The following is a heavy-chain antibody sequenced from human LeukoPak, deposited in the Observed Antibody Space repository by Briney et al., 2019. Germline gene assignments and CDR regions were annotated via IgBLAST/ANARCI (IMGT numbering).Heavy chain of an antibody. J-gene: IGHJ4*02. V-gene: IGHV4-34*01. CDR2: INHSGST. CDR3: ARDNYS. Sequence: SETLSLTCAVYGGSFSGYYWSWIRQPPGKGLEWIGEINHSGSTNYNPSLKSRVTISVDTSKNQFSLKLSSVTAADTAVYYCARDNYSLGQGTLVTVSS. D-gene: IGHD1-1*01. CDR1: GGSFSGYY.